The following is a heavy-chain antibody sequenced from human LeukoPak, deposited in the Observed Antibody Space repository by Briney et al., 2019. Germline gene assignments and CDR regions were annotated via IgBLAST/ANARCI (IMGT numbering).Heavy chain of an antibody. Sequence: GGSLRLSCAASGFSFSSYGMSWVRQAPGKGLEWVSGISGSGDSTYYADSVKGRFTISRDNSKNTLYLQMSSLRAEDTAVYYCAKGTYSSSPRDYWGQGTLVTVSS. CDR2: ISGSGDST. V-gene: IGHV3-23*01. CDR1: GFSFSSYG. CDR3: AKGTYSSSPRDY. D-gene: IGHD6-6*01. J-gene: IGHJ4*02.